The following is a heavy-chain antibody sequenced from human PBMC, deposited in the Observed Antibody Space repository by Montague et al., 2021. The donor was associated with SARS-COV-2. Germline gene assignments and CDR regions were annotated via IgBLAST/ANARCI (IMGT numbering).Heavy chain of an antibody. CDR2: IYTSGST. V-gene: IGHV4-61*02. Sequence: TLSLTCTVSGGSLSSGSYYWNWIRQPAGKGLEWIGRIYTSGSTNYNPSLKSRVTISVDTSRNQFSLKLSSVTAADTAVYYCARESLHLAGYYNDYFDYWGQGTLVTVSS. CDR1: GGSLSSGSYY. CDR3: ARESLHLAGYYNDYFDY. J-gene: IGHJ4*02. D-gene: IGHD3-9*01.